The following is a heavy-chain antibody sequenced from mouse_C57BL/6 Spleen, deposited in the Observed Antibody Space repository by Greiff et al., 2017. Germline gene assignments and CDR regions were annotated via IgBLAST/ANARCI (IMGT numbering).Heavy chain of an antibody. CDR3: TRWSLSLSSFAY. Sequence: QVQLQQSGAELVRPGASVTLSCKASGYTFTDYEMHWVKQTPVHGLEWIGAIDPETGGTAYNQKFKGKAILTADKSSSTAYMELRSLTSEDSAVYYCTRWSLSLSSFAYWGQGTLVTVSA. CDR2: IDPETGGT. V-gene: IGHV1-15*01. CDR1: GYTFTDYE. J-gene: IGHJ3*01. D-gene: IGHD1-1*01.